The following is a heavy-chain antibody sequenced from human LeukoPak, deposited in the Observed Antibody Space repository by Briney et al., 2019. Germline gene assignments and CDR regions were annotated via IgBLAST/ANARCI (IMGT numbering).Heavy chain of an antibody. CDR2: IGTDGSYI. Sequence: PGGSLRLSCAASGFTFTSYAMTWVRQAPMKGLEWVSSIGTDGSYIYYADSVQGRFTISRDNAKNSLYLQMNSLTAEDTAVYYCARKMKTGDRVGTFDIWGQGTMVTVSS. V-gene: IGHV3-21*01. D-gene: IGHD1-1*01. CDR3: ARKMKTGDRVGTFDI. J-gene: IGHJ3*02. CDR1: GFTFTSYA.